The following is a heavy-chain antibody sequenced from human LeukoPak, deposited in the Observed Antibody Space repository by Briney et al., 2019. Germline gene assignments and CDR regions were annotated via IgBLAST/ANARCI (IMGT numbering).Heavy chain of an antibody. J-gene: IGHJ4*02. CDR2: ISGSGSST. Sequence: GGSLRLSCAASGFTFSSYAMSWVRQSPGKGLEWVSAISGSGSSTYYADSVKGRFTISRDNSKNTLYLQMNSLRAEDTAVYYCAESSPPGYLYSFDYWGQGTLVTVSS. D-gene: IGHD3-9*01. CDR1: GFTFSSYA. CDR3: AESSPPGYLYSFDY. V-gene: IGHV3-23*01.